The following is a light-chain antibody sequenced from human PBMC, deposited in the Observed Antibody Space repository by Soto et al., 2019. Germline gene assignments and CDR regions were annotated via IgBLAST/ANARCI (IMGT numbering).Light chain of an antibody. V-gene: IGLV1-44*01. Sequence: QSVLTQPPSASGTPGQTVTISCSGSSPNIGSNSVNWYQHLPGTAPTLLMYSNHQRPSGVPDRFSGSKSGTSASLAISGLQSADEAEYYCAAWDERVRGVVFGGGTKLTVL. CDR1: SPNIGSNS. CDR3: AAWDERVRGVV. J-gene: IGLJ2*01. CDR2: SNH.